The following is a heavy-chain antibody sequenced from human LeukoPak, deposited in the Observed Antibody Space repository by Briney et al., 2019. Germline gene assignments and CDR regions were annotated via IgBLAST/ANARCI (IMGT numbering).Heavy chain of an antibody. CDR3: ARDRSSGWSPFDY. D-gene: IGHD6-19*01. Sequence: GRSLRLSCAASGFTFSSYGMHWVRQAPGKGLERVAVIWYDGSNKYYADSVKGRFTISRDNSKNTLYLQMNSLRAEDTAVYYCARDRSSGWSPFDYWGQGTLVTVSS. CDR1: GFTFSSYG. CDR2: IWYDGSNK. V-gene: IGHV3-33*01. J-gene: IGHJ4*02.